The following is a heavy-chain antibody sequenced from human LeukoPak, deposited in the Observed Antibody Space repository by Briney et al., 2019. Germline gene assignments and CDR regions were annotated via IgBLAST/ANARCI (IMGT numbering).Heavy chain of an antibody. CDR3: ARKGFGEYWFDP. Sequence: ASVKVSCKASGGTFSSYAISWVRQAPGQGLEWMGGIIPILGTANYAQKFQGRVTITADESTSTAYMELSSLRSEDTAVYYCARKGFGEYWFDPRGQGTLVTVSS. J-gene: IGHJ5*02. CDR2: IIPILGTA. CDR1: GGTFSSYA. D-gene: IGHD3-10*01. V-gene: IGHV1-69*01.